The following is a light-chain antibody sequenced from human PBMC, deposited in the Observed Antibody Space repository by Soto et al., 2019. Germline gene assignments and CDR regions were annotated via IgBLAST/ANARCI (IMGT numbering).Light chain of an antibody. Sequence: DIQMTQSPSSVSASVGDRVTITCRASQGISSWLGWYQQKPGKAPKLLIYAASSLQSGVPSRFSGSGSGTDFTLTISSLQPEDSATYYCQQDNSFPPTFGGGTKVEIK. J-gene: IGKJ4*01. V-gene: IGKV1-12*01. CDR1: QGISSW. CDR3: QQDNSFPPT. CDR2: AAS.